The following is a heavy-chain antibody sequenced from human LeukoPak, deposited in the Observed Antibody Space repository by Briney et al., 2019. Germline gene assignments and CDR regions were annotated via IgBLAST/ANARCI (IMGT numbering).Heavy chain of an antibody. CDR3: ARAEIYYYDSSGYPRGAFDI. J-gene: IGHJ3*02. CDR2: IYYSGST. D-gene: IGHD3-22*01. Sequence: SQTLSLTCTVSGGSISSGDYYWSWIRQPPGKGLEWIGYIYYSGSTYYNPSLKSRVTISVDTSKNQFSLKLSSVTAADTAVYHCARAEIYYYDSSGYPRGAFDIWGQGTMVTVSS. CDR1: GGSISSGDYY. V-gene: IGHV4-30-4*08.